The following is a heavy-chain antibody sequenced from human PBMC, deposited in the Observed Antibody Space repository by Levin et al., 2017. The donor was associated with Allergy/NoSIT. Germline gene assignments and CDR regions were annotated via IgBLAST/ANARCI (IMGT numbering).Heavy chain of an antibody. V-gene: IGHV3-30*18. J-gene: IGHJ6*02. CDR3: AKDLEYYYDSSGPVYYHYGMDG. Sequence: GESLKISCAASAFTFSRYGMHWVRQAPGKGLEWVAIISYDGSNKYYADSVKGRFTISRDNSKNTLYLQMNSLRAEDTAVYYCAKDLEYYYDSSGPVYYHYGMDGWGQGTTVTVSS. D-gene: IGHD3-22*01. CDR1: AFTFSRYG. CDR2: ISYDGSNK.